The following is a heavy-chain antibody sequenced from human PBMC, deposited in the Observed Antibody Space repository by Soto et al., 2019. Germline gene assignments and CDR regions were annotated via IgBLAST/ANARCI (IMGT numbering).Heavy chain of an antibody. J-gene: IGHJ6*02. V-gene: IGHV3-53*01. CDR1: GFTVSSNY. CDR3: TRGDNGRHSYFYPMDV. D-gene: IGHD2-8*01. CDR2: IYSGGSA. Sequence: LRLSCAASGFTVSSNYMSWVRQAPGKGLEWVSVIYSGGSAYYADSVKGRFTISRDNSKNTLYLQLNSLTSEDTAVYYCTRGDNGRHSYFYPMDVWGQGTTVTVPS.